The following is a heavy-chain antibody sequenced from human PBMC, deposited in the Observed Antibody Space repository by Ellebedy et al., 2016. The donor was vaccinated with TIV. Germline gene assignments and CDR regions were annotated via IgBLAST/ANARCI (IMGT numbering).Heavy chain of an antibody. D-gene: IGHD3-22*01. Sequence: MPSETLSLTCNVSGASVSTYYWYWIRQPPGKGLESIGYIYYSGSTDYNPSLRSRVTMSIDTSKNQFSLKLTSVTAADTALYYCARWYYDDSGYRFDYWGQGTLITVSS. CDR2: IYYSGST. CDR3: ARWYYDDSGYRFDY. CDR1: GASVSTYY. J-gene: IGHJ4*02. V-gene: IGHV4-59*02.